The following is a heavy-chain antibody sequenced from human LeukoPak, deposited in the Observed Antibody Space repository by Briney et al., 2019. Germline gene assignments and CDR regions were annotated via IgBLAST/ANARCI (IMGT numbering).Heavy chain of an antibody. CDR3: AKQTQLTVSALFDY. Sequence: AGGSLRLSCAASGFTFNNYAMSWVRQAPGKGREGWSAISGSGGSTFYADSVKGRFTISRDSSKHTLFLQVNSLSAEDTAVYYCAKQTQLTVSALFDYWGQGTLVTVSS. CDR2: ISGSGGST. CDR1: GFTFNNYA. D-gene: IGHD1-1*01. V-gene: IGHV3-23*01. J-gene: IGHJ4*02.